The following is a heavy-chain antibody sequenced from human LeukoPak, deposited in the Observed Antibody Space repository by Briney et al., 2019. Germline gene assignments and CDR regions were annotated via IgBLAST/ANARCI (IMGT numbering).Heavy chain of an antibody. Sequence: GGSLRLSCAASGFTFSSYWMHWVRQAPGKGLVWVSRISIDGSSTNYADSVKGRFTISGDNAKNTLYLHMHNLGAADTAVYYCARSEGHYDSSGYYWGQGTLVTVSS. V-gene: IGHV3-74*01. CDR2: ISIDGSST. CDR3: ARSEGHYDSSGYY. J-gene: IGHJ4*02. D-gene: IGHD3-22*01. CDR1: GFTFSSYW.